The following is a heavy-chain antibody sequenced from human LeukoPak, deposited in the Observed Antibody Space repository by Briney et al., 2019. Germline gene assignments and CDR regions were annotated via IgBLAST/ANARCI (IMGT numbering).Heavy chain of an antibody. D-gene: IGHD7-27*01. CDR3: AREGTGPFDY. J-gene: IGHJ4*02. V-gene: IGHV4-34*01. CDR1: GGSFSGYY. Sequence: PSETLSLTCAVYGGSFSGYYWSWIRQPPGKGLEWIGEINHSGSTNYNPSLKSRVTISVDTSKNQFSLKLSSVTAADTAVYYCAREGTGPFDYWGQGTLVTVSS. CDR2: INHSGST.